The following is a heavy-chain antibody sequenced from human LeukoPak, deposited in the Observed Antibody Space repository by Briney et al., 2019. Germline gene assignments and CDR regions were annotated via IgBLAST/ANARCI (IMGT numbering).Heavy chain of an antibody. CDR3: ARAYDSSWHNFDY. V-gene: IGHV3-30-3*01. CDR1: GFTLSSFT. CDR2: ISYDESQK. J-gene: IGHJ4*02. Sequence: EGSLRLSCAASGFTLSSFTMHWVRHNPGKGLEWVAVISYDESQKWYADSVKGRFTISRDISKNTLYLEMDSLRYEDTAVYYCARAYDSSWHNFDYWGQGSLVTVSS. D-gene: IGHD6-13*01.